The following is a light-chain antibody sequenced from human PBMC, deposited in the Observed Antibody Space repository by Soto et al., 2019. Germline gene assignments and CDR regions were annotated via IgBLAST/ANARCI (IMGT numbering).Light chain of an antibody. V-gene: IGLV2-14*03. CDR3: SSYTSSSTHV. CDR2: DVS. CDR1: SSDVGAYNF. J-gene: IGLJ1*01. Sequence: QSVLTQPASVSGSRGQSITISCTGTSSDVGAYNFVSWYQQHPGKLPKLMIFDVSRRPSGISDRFSGSKSGNTASLTISGLQAEDEGDFYCSSYTSSSTHVFGSGTKRTVL.